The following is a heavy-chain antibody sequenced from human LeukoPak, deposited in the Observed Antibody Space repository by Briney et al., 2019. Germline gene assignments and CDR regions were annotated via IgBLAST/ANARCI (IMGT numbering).Heavy chain of an antibody. CDR2: ISGSGGST. D-gene: IGHD2-2*01. CDR3: AKAPMRSRSTSPDY. V-gene: IGHV3-23*01. J-gene: IGHJ4*02. CDR1: GFTFSSYA. Sequence: PGGSLRLSCAASGFTFSSYAMSWVRQAPGKGLEWVSAISGSGGSTYYADSVKGRFTISRDNSKNTLYLQMNSLRAEDTAVYYCAKAPMRSRSTSPDYWGQGTLVTVSS.